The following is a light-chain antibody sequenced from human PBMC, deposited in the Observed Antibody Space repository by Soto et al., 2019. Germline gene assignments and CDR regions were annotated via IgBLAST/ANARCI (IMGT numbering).Light chain of an antibody. CDR2: DAS. V-gene: IGKV3-11*01. CDR1: PSVSSY. Sequence: EIVLTQSPATLSLSPGERATLSCRASPSVSSYLAWYQQKAGQAPRLLIYDASNKATVIPARFSGSGPGTDFTLNISSLEPEVFAVYYCQQRSNWPWTFGQGTKVEIK. J-gene: IGKJ1*01. CDR3: QQRSNWPWT.